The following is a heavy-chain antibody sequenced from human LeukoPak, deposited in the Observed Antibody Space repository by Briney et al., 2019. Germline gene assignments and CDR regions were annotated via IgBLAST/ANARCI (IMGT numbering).Heavy chain of an antibody. CDR3: ARVRYSSGWYGIDY. CDR1: GFTFSSYA. CDR2: ISGSGGST. D-gene: IGHD6-19*01. J-gene: IGHJ4*02. V-gene: IGHV3-23*01. Sequence: PGGSLRLSCAASGFTFSSYAMSWVRQAPGKGLEWVSAISGSGGSTYYADSVKGRFTISRDNAKNSLYLQMNSLRAEDTALYYCARVRYSSGWYGIDYWGQGTLVTVSS.